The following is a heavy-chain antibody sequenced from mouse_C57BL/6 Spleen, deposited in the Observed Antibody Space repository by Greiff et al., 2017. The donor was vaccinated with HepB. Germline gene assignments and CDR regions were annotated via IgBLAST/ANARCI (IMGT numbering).Heavy chain of an antibody. V-gene: IGHV1-52*01. D-gene: IGHD1-1*01. CDR1: GYTFTSYW. Sequence: QVQLQQPGAELVRPGSSVKLSCKASGYTFTSYWMHWVKQRPIQGLEWIGNIDPSDSETHYNQKFKDKATLTVDKSSSTAYMQLSSLTSEDAAVYYCARGGTEVAGFAYWGQGTLVTVSA. CDR2: IDPSDSET. CDR3: ARGGTEVAGFAY. J-gene: IGHJ3*01.